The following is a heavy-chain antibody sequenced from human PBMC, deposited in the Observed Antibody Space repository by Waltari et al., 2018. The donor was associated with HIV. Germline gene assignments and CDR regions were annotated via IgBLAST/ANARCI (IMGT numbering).Heavy chain of an antibody. J-gene: IGHJ6*02. CDR2: INHSGST. CDR3: ARGPTYYDFWSGPAGYYGMDV. V-gene: IGHV4-34*01. Sequence: QVQLQQWGAGLLKPSETLSLTCAVYGGSFSGYYWSWIRQPPGKGLEWIGEINHSGSTNYNPSLKSRVTISVDTSKNQFSLKLSSVTAADTAVYYCARGPTYYDFWSGPAGYYGMDVWGQGTTVTVSS. CDR1: GGSFSGYY. D-gene: IGHD3-3*01.